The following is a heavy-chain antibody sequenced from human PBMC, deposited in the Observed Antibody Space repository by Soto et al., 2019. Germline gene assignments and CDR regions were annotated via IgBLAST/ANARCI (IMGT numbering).Heavy chain of an antibody. V-gene: IGHV3-33*01. CDR3: ARAAPTMWGSSWYEWYFDL. CDR1: GFTFSSYG. J-gene: IGHJ2*01. Sequence: GGSLRLSCAASGFTFSSYGMHWVRQAPGKGLEWVAVIWYDGSNKYYADSVKGRFTISRDNSKNTLYLQMNSLRAEDTAVYYCARAAPTMWGSSWYEWYFDLWGRGTLVTVSS. CDR2: IWYDGSNK. D-gene: IGHD6-13*01.